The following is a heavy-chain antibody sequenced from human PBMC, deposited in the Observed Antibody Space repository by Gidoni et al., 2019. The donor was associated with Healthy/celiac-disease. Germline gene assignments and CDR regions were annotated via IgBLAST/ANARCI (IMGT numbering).Heavy chain of an antibody. J-gene: IGHJ4*01. Sequence: QVTLRESGPALVKPTQTLTLTCTLSGFSLSTSGMCVSWIRQPPGKALEWLARIDRDDDKYYSTSLKARLTISKDTSKNQVVLTMTNMDPVDTATYYCSRMGSSSSHLFDYWGQGTLVTVSS. CDR1: GFSLSTSGMC. V-gene: IGHV2-70*15. CDR2: IDRDDDK. CDR3: SRMGSSSSHLFDY. D-gene: IGHD6-6*01.